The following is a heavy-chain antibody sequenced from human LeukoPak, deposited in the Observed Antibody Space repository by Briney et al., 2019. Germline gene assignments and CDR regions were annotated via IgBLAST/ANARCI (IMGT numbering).Heavy chain of an antibody. CDR1: GGSISSYY. CDR3: ARAGVGATYYFDY. CDR2: IYYSGST. Sequence: PSETLSLTCTVSGGSISSYYWSWIRQPPGKGLEWIGYIYYSGSTNYNPSLKSRGTISVDTSKNQFSPKLSSVTAADTAVYYCARAGVGATYYFDYWGQGTLVTVSS. D-gene: IGHD1-26*01. J-gene: IGHJ4*02. V-gene: IGHV4-59*01.